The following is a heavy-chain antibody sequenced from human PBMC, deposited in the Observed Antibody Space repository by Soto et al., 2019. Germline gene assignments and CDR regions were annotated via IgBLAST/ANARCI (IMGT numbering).Heavy chain of an antibody. CDR2: IIPIFGTA. CDR3: ARDDSGDYGKPYHFYAMDV. D-gene: IGHD4-17*01. CDR1: GGTFSSYA. V-gene: IGHV1-69*12. J-gene: IGHJ6*02. Sequence: QVQLVQSGTEVKKPGSSVKVSCKASGGTFSSYAISWVRQAPGQGLEWMGGIIPIFGTANYAQKFQGRVTITAAESTNTAYMELSSLRSEDTAVYYCARDDSGDYGKPYHFYAMDVWGQGTTVTVSS.